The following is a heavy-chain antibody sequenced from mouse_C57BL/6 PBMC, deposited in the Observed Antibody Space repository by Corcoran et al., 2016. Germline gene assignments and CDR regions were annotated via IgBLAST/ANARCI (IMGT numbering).Heavy chain of an antibody. CDR3: ASYYYGSSYVVLAMDY. CDR1: GYSITSGYY. CDR2: ISYDGSN. J-gene: IGHJ4*01. V-gene: IGHV3-6*01. D-gene: IGHD1-1*01. Sequence: DVQLQESGPGLVKPSQPLSLTCSVTGYSITSGYYWNWIRQFPGNKLEWMGYISYDGSNNYNPSLKIRIHITRDTSKNQFCLKLNSVTTEDTATYYCASYYYGSSYVVLAMDYWGQGTSVTVSS.